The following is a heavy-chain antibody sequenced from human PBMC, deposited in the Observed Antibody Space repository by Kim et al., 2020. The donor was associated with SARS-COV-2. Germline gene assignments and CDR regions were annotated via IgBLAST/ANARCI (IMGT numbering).Heavy chain of an antibody. D-gene: IGHD4-17*01. CDR3: ARDRFGGDYNYRSGDAFDI. Sequence: SRVTISVDTSKNQFSLKLSSVTAADTAVYYCARDRFGGDYNYRSGDAFDIWGQGTMVTVSS. V-gene: IGHV4-31*02. J-gene: IGHJ3*02.